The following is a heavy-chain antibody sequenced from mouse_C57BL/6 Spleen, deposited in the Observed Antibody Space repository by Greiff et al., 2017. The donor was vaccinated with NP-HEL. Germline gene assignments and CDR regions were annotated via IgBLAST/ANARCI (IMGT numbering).Heavy chain of an antibody. Sequence: EVMLVESEGGLVQPGSSMKLSCTASGFTFSDYYMAWVRQVPEKGLEWVANINYDGSSTYYLDSLKSRFIISSDNAKNILYLQMSSLKSEDTATYYCARAYSNYPYWYFDVWGTGTTVTVSS. V-gene: IGHV5-16*01. CDR1: GFTFSDYY. CDR2: INYDGSST. D-gene: IGHD2-5*01. CDR3: ARAYSNYPYWYFDV. J-gene: IGHJ1*03.